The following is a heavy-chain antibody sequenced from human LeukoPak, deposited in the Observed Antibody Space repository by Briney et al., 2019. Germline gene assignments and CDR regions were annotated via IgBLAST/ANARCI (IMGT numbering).Heavy chain of an antibody. CDR3: AREMATITFYYYYYYMDV. D-gene: IGHD5-24*01. CDR1: GYTFTSYG. Sequence: ASVKVSCKASGYTFTSYGISWVRQAPGQGLEWMGWISAYNGNTNYAQKLQGRVTMTTDTSTSTAYMELRSLRSDDTAVYYCAREMATITFYYYYYYMDVWGKGTTVTISS. CDR2: ISAYNGNT. J-gene: IGHJ6*03. V-gene: IGHV1-18*01.